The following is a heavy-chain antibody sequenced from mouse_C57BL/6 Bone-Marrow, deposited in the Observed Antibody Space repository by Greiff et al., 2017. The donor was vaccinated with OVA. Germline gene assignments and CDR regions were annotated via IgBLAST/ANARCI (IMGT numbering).Heavy chain of an antibody. J-gene: IGHJ1*03. Sequence: VKLVESGAELVRPGTSVKMSCKASGYTFTNYWIGWAKQRPGHGLEWIGDIYPGGGYTNYNEKFKGKATLTADKSSSTAYMQFSSLTSEDSAIYYCARGGSSYPYWYFDVWGTGTTVTVSA. CDR2: IYPGGGYT. CDR1: GYTFTNYW. CDR3: ARGGSSYPYWYFDV. D-gene: IGHD1-1*01. V-gene: IGHV1-63*01.